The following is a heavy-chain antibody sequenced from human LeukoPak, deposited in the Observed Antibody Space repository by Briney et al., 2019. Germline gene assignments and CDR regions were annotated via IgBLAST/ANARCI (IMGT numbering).Heavy chain of an antibody. D-gene: IGHD3-16*01. J-gene: IGHJ6*02. Sequence: SVKVSCKASGGTFSSYAISWVRQAPGQGLEWMGGIIPIFGTANYAQKFQGRVTMTRNTSISTAYMELSSLRSEDTAVYYCARGLGAPSGSYGMDVWGQGTTVTVSS. CDR3: ARGLGAPSGSYGMDV. V-gene: IGHV1-69*05. CDR1: GGTFSSYA. CDR2: IIPIFGTA.